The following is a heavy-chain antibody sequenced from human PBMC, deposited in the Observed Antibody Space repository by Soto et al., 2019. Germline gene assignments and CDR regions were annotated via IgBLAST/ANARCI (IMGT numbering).Heavy chain of an antibody. CDR2: ISCCGGST. Sequence: PGGSLRLSCVASGFNFKKFAMAWVRQAPGEGLEWVSGISCCGGSTSYADSVKGRFSTARDDSKNTLSLQMNGLRVEDTAQYFCAKADGEQWLIPHLDNWGQGTLVT. CDR1: GFNFKKFA. V-gene: IGHV3-23*01. J-gene: IGHJ4*02. CDR3: AKADGEQWLIPHLDN. D-gene: IGHD6-19*01.